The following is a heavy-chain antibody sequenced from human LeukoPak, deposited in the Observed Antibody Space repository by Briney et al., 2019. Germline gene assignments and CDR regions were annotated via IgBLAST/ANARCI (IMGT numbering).Heavy chain of an antibody. Sequence: SATLSLTCTVSGYSITPNFAWGWIRQSPLKGLEGIGNLFHNENTYYNPSLHGRVTMSVDTSKNQFFLTLKSVTAADTAVYFCARRGSATGWSFDYWGLGSLVTVSS. CDR2: LFHNENT. D-gene: IGHD6-19*01. CDR1: GYSITPNFA. J-gene: IGHJ4*02. CDR3: ARRGSATGWSFDY. V-gene: IGHV4-38-2*02.